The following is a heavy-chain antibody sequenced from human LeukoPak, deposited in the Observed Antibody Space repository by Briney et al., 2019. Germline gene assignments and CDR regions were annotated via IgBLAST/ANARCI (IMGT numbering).Heavy chain of an antibody. CDR3: ARLDLRFGEDY. J-gene: IGHJ4*02. Sequence: GGSLRLSCAASGFTVSSNYMSWVRQAPGKGLEWVSVIYSGGSTYYADSVKGRFTISRDNSKNTLYLQMNSLRAEDTAVYYCARLDLRFGEDYWGQGTLVTVSS. CDR2: IYSGGST. V-gene: IGHV3-53*01. CDR1: GFTVSSNY. D-gene: IGHD3-10*01.